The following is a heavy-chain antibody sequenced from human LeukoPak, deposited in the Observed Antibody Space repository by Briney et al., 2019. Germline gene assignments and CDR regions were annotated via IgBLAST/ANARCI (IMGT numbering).Heavy chain of an antibody. J-gene: IGHJ6*02. CDR2: ISSSGSTI. CDR1: GFTFSDYY. CDR3: ARMVNYGGNSYYYYGMDV. Sequence: GGSLRLSCAAPGFTFSDYYMSWIRQAPGKGLEWVSYISSSGSTIYYADSVEGRFTISRDNAKNSLYLQMNSLRAEDTAVYYCARMVNYGGNSYYYYGMDVWGQGTTVTVSS. D-gene: IGHD4-17*01. V-gene: IGHV3-11*01.